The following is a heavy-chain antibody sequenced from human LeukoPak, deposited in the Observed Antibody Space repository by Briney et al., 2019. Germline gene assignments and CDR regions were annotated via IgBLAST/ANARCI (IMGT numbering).Heavy chain of an antibody. J-gene: IGHJ4*02. CDR2: IYTSGST. Sequence: PSERLSLTCTVYGGSISSGSYYWSWIRRPAGKGLEWIGRIYTSGSTNYNPSLKSRVTMSVDTSKNQFSLKLSSVTAADTAVYYCARDQYYYDSSGYLFDYWGQGTLVTVSS. CDR3: ARDQYYYDSSGYLFDY. CDR1: GGSISSGSYY. D-gene: IGHD3-22*01. V-gene: IGHV4-61*02.